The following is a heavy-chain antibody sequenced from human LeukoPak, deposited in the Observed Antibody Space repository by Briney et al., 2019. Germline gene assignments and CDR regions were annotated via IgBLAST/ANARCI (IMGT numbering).Heavy chain of an antibody. CDR2: IYHSGST. CDR1: GYSISSGYY. D-gene: IGHD2-2*01. Sequence: SQTLSLTCAVSGYSISSGYYWGWIRQPPGKGLEWIGSIYHSGSTHYNPSLKSRVTISVDTSKNQFSLKLNSVTAADTAVYYCARNGTNNYFDYWGQGTLVTVSS. CDR3: ARNGTNNYFDY. J-gene: IGHJ4*02. V-gene: IGHV4-38-2*01.